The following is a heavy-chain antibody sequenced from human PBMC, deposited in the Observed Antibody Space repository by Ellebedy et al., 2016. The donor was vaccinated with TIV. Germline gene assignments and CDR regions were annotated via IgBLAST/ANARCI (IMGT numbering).Heavy chain of an antibody. CDR1: GFIFNSYS. D-gene: IGHD3-22*01. CDR2: ISKSDTT. CDR3: ARDAMIWIFDS. V-gene: IGHV3-48*01. J-gene: IGHJ4*02. Sequence: GESLKISCAGSGFIFNSYSMNWVRQAPGKGLEWISYISKSDTTYYADSVRGRFTISRDNAKKSVYLQMNSLRLEDTALYYCARDAMIWIFDSWGQGTLVTVSS.